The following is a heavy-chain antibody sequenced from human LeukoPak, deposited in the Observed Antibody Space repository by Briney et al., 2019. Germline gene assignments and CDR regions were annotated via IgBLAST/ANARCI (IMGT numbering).Heavy chain of an antibody. J-gene: IGHJ5*02. CDR1: GGSFSGYY. CDR3: ARRAKSVGLFSSKRFWFDP. V-gene: IGHV4-34*01. CDR2: INHSGST. D-gene: IGHD3-16*01. Sequence: PSETLSLTCAVYGGSFSGYYWSWIRQPPGKGLEWIGEINHSGSTNYNPSLKSRVTISVDTSKNQFSLKLSSVTAADTAVYYCARRAKSVGLFSSKRFWFDPWGQGTLVTVS.